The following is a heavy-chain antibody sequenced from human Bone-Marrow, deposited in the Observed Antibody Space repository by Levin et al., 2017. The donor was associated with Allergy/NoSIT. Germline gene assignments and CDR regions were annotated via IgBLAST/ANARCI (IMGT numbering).Heavy chain of an antibody. Sequence: PGGSLRLSCAASGFTFSNFAMSWVRQAPGKGLEWVSVISAGGTRTYYADPVKGRFTISRDNSKNTLYLQMNSLGPEDTAVYYCAKDSRNANRRVVAGTVDYWGQGTLVTVSS. CDR1: GFTFSNFA. J-gene: IGHJ4*02. D-gene: IGHD6-19*01. V-gene: IGHV3-23*01. CDR3: AKDSRNANRRVVAGTVDY. CDR2: ISAGGTRT.